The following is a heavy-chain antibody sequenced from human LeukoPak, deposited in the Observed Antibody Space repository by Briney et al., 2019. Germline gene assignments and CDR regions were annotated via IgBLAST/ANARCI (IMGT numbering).Heavy chain of an antibody. Sequence: GGSLRLSCVGSGFAFNAYTITWVRQAPGKGLEWVLSITSTSAYRQYGDSVRGRFTISRDNTKNSVYLQMDSLGAEDTAVYHCARVTMGATTLNYYYFFMDVWGKGTTVTVSS. J-gene: IGHJ6*03. V-gene: IGHV3-21*01. D-gene: IGHD1-26*01. CDR3: ARVTMGATTLNYYYFFMDV. CDR1: GFAFNAYT. CDR2: ITSTSAYR.